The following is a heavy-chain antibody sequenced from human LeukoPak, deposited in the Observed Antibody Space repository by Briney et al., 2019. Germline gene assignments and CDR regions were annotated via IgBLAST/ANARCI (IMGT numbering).Heavy chain of an antibody. V-gene: IGHV3-7*01. D-gene: IGHD3-16*01. CDR2: IKQDGSGK. J-gene: IGHJ5*01. CDR3: VRALGGDLVGYDDS. CDR1: GFTFSSYW. Sequence: PGGSLRLSCAASGFTFSSYWMTWVRQAPGKGLEWVANIKQDGSGKYYVDSVKGRFTISRDNAKNSLYLQMNSLRVEDMAVYYCVRALGGDLVGYDDSWGQGTLVTVSS.